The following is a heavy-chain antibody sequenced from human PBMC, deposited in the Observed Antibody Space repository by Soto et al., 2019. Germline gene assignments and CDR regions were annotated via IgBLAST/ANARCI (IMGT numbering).Heavy chain of an antibody. D-gene: IGHD2-21*01. V-gene: IGHV3-33*01. CDR3: ARGRLVVPPLDS. CDR2: IWPDGSDK. Sequence: QVQLVESGGGVVQSGRSRRLSCEVSGFNFRSYGMHWVRQAPGKGPEWVASIWPDGSDKFYVDSVKGRFSISRDNSRKTLYLEMNSLRVEDTAIYYCARGRLVVPPLDSWGRGTMVTVSS. CDR1: GFNFRSYG. J-gene: IGHJ5*01.